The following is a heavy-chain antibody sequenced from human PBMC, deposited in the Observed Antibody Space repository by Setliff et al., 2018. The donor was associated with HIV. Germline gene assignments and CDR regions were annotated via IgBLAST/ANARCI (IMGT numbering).Heavy chain of an antibody. D-gene: IGHD2-15*01. CDR1: GYSISSGYY. CDR2: IYSGGST. Sequence: PSETLSLTCAVSGYSISSGYYWGWVRQAPGKGLEWVSVIYSGGSTYYADSVKGRFTISRDNSKNTLYLQMNSLRAEDTAVYYCARTKLVHGGNFDYWGQGTLVTVSS. J-gene: IGHJ4*02. CDR3: ARTKLVHGGNFDY. V-gene: IGHV3-53*01.